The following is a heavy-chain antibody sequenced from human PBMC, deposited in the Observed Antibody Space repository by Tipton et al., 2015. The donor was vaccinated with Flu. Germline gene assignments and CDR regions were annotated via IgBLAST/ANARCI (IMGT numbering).Heavy chain of an antibody. V-gene: IGHV6-1*01. CDR3: ARRDFSNYVSDPKNWFNS. J-gene: IGHJ5*01. CDR1: GDSVSTDSGA. CDR2: TYYRSGWYN. Sequence: GLVKPSQTLSLTCVISGDSVSTDSGAWNWVRQSPSRGLEWLGRTYYRSGWYNDYAVSVKSRITINPDTSKNQFSLKLSSVTATDTAVYYCARRDFSNYVSDPKNWFNSWGQGTLVTVSS. D-gene: IGHD4-11*01.